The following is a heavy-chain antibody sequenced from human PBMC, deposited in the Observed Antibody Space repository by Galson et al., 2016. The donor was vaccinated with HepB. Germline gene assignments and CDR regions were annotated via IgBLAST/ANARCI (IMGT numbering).Heavy chain of an antibody. CDR3: ARQPRELGDLEWFDP. CDR1: GGPISNTIYY. D-gene: IGHD1-26*01. CDR2: IYYTGTT. V-gene: IGHV4-39*01. Sequence: SETLSLTCTVSGGPISNTIYYWAWIRQPPGKGLEWIATIYYTGTTYDNPSLKSRVTMSVDTFKNQFTLELNSVTAADTAVYYCARQPRELGDLEWFDPWGQGTLVTVSS. J-gene: IGHJ5*02.